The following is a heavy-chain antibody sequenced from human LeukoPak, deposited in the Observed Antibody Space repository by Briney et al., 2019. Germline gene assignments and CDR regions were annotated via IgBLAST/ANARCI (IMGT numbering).Heavy chain of an antibody. CDR3: ARGSLETTSWFGFYYYYMDV. D-gene: IGHD3-10*01. V-gene: IGHV1-8*01. CDR2: MNPNSGNT. CDR1: GYTFTSYD. Sequence: ASVKVSCKASGYTFTSYDINWVRQATGQGLEWMGWMNPNSGNTGYAQKFQGRVTITRNTSISTAYMELSSLRSEDTAVYYCARGSLETTSWFGFYYYYMDVWGKGTTVTVSS. J-gene: IGHJ6*03.